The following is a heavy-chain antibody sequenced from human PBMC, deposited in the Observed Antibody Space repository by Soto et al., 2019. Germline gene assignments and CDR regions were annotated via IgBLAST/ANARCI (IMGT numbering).Heavy chain of an antibody. V-gene: IGHV1-18*01. CDR3: ARESTSSWYLLY. CDR1: GYTFTDYG. D-gene: IGHD6-13*01. Sequence: QVQLVQSGAEVKKPGASVKVSCKASGYTFTDYGISWVRQAPGQGLEWMGWISAYDGNTNYAQKVQGRVPMTTDTSASTAYMELRSVRSDDTAVYFCARESTSSWYLLYWGHGTLVTVSS. J-gene: IGHJ4*01. CDR2: ISAYDGNT.